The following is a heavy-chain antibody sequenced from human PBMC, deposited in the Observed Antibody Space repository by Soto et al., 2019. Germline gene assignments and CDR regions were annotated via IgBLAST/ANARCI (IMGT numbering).Heavy chain of an antibody. CDR1: GGSISSGDYY. J-gene: IGHJ4*02. CDR2: IYYSWST. V-gene: IGHV4-30-4*01. Sequence: QVQLQESGPGLVKPSQTLSLTCTVSGGSISSGDYYWSWIRQPPGKGLEWIGYIYYSWSTYYNPALKSRVTISVDTSTNQFALKLSSVTAADTAVYYCARAPLNWNDGGGIDYWGQGTLVTVSS. D-gene: IGHD1-20*01. CDR3: ARAPLNWNDGGGIDY.